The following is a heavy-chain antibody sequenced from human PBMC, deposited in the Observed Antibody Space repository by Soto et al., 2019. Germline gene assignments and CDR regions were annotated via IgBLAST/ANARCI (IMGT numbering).Heavy chain of an antibody. V-gene: IGHV1-58*01. CDR1: GFTFTSSA. D-gene: IGHD2-8*01. CDR3: AAALLGYCTNGVCPETFDI. Sequence: SVKVSCKASGFTFTSSAVQWVRQARGQRLEWIGWIVVGSGNTNYAQKFQERVTITRDMSTSTVYMELSSLRSEDTAVYYCAAALLGYCTNGVCPETFDIWGQGTMVTVSS. J-gene: IGHJ3*02. CDR2: IVVGSGNT.